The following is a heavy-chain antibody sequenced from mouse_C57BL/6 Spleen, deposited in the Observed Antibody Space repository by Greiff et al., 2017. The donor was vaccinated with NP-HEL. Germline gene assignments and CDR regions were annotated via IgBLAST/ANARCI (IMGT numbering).Heavy chain of an antibody. CDR2: IRLKSDNYAT. D-gene: IGHD2-5*01. V-gene: IGHV6-3*01. J-gene: IGHJ2*01. Sequence: EVQLVESGGGLVQPGGSMKLSCVASGFTFSNYWMNWVRQSPEKGLEWVAQIRLKSDNYATHYAESVKGRFTISRDDSKSSVYLQMNNLRAEDTGIYYCTAYYSNYLYYFDYWGQGTTLTVSS. CDR1: GFTFSNYW. CDR3: TAYYSNYLYYFDY.